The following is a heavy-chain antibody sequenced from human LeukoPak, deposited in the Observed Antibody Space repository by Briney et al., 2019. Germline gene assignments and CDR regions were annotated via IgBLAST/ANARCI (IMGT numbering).Heavy chain of an antibody. CDR3: ARDSPYGGKGEAFDI. J-gene: IGHJ3*02. CDR2: IYYSGRT. CDR1: GGSISSYY. V-gene: IGHV4-59*01. D-gene: IGHD4-23*01. Sequence: SETLSLTCTVSGGSISSYYWSWIRQPPGKGLDWIGYIYYSGRTKYSPSLKSRVTISVDTSKNQFSLKLSSVTAADTAVYYCARDSPYGGKGEAFDIWGQGTMVTVSS.